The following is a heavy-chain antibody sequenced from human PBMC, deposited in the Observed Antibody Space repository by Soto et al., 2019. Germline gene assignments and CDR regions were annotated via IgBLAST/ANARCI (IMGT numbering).Heavy chain of an antibody. Sequence: PSETLSLTCAVYGGSFSGYYWSWIRQPPGKGLEWIGEINHSGSTNYNPSLKSRVTISVDTSKNQYSLKLSSVTAADTAVYYCARGRGPYGQNRFDPWGQGTLVTVSS. J-gene: IGHJ5*02. CDR1: GGSFSGYY. CDR2: INHSGST. D-gene: IGHD3-10*01. V-gene: IGHV4-34*01. CDR3: ARGRGPYGQNRFDP.